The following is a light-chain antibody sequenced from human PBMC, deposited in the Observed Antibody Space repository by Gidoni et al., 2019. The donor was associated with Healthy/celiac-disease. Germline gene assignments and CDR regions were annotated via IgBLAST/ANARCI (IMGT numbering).Light chain of an antibody. CDR2: KAS. CDR1: QSISSW. Sequence: DIQMPQSPSTLSASVGDRVTITCRASQSISSWLAWYQQKPGKAPKLLIYKASSLESGVPSRFSGSGSGKEFTLTISSLQPDDFATYYCQQYNSYSQTFGQGTKVEIK. V-gene: IGKV1-5*03. J-gene: IGKJ1*01. CDR3: QQYNSYSQT.